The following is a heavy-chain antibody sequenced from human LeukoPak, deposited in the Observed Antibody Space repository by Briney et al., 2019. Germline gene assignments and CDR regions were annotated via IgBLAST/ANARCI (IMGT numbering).Heavy chain of an antibody. CDR2: SHTSGST. CDR3: AKHTRYGHYNPNDV. D-gene: IGHD4-17*01. Sequence: SETLSLTCTVSGGSVSAFYRSWLRQPPGEELEWIGYSHTSGSTGYNPSLESRVSISIDTSNNQLSLRVTSVTAADTAVYYCAKHTRYGHYNPNDVWGQGTMVTVST. J-gene: IGHJ3*01. CDR1: GGSVSAFY. V-gene: IGHV4-4*09.